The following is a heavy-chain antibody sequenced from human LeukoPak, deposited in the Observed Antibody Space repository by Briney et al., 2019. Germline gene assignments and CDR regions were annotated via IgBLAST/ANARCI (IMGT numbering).Heavy chain of an antibody. D-gene: IGHD4-17*01. V-gene: IGHV3-74*01. J-gene: IGHJ4*02. CDR2: INADEDRA. Sequence: GGSLRLSCAASGFTFSDYWMHWVRQAPGKGLVWVSHINADEDRAAYADSVKGRFTISRDNARNTLYLQMNSLRAEDTAVYYCAKDRTATVPTDYWGQGTLVTVSS. CDR1: GFTFSDYW. CDR3: AKDRTATVPTDY.